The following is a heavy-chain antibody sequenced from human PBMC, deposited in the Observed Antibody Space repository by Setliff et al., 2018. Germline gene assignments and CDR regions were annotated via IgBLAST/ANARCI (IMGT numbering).Heavy chain of an antibody. Sequence: PGGSLRLSCAASGFTFSTYWMHWVRQVPGKGLVWVSRIGTDGSGTEYADSVKGRFTVSRDNAKNTLYLQMNRLRAEDTGVYYCAKHVLSSGRSNDAFDLWGQGTMVTVSS. D-gene: IGHD6-25*01. CDR3: AKHVLSSGRSNDAFDL. CDR1: GFTFSTYW. CDR2: IGTDGSGT. V-gene: IGHV3-74*03. J-gene: IGHJ3*01.